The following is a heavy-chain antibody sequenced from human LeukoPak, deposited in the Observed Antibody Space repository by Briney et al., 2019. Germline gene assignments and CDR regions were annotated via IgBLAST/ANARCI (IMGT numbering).Heavy chain of an antibody. CDR3: ARGDYYDSSGYYYFDY. J-gene: IGHJ4*02. Sequence: ASVKVSCKASGYTFTVYYMHWVRQAPGQGLEWMGWINPNSGGTNYAQKFQGRVTMTRDTSISTAYMELSRLRSDDTAVYYCARGDYYDSSGYYYFDYWGQGTLVTVSS. D-gene: IGHD3-22*01. CDR2: INPNSGGT. CDR1: GYTFTVYY. V-gene: IGHV1-2*02.